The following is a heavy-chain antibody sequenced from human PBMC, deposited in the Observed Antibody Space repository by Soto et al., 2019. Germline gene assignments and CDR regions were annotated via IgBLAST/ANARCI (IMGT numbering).Heavy chain of an antibody. CDR1: GFTFGSCN. D-gene: IGHD4-4*01. CDR3: ARGAVTSILSYFDY. CDR2: ISSTGSVI. Sequence: GGSLRLSCAASGFTFGSCNMNWVRQAPGKGLEWVSYISSTGSVIYYADSVKGRSTISRDNAKNSLYLQMNSLRAEDTAVYYCARGAVTSILSYFDYWGQGALVTVSS. J-gene: IGHJ4*02. V-gene: IGHV3-48*01.